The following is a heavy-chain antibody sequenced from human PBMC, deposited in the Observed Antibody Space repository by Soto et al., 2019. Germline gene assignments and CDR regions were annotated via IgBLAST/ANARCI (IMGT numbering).Heavy chain of an antibody. CDR1: GYSFTTYW. D-gene: IGHD2-2*01. Sequence: GESLKISCKGSGYSFTTYWIAWVRQMPGKGLEWMGIIYPGDSDTRYSPSFQGQVTISADKSITTAYLQWSSLKASDTAMYYCARCSSTSCYAVYWGQGTLVTVSS. V-gene: IGHV5-51*01. J-gene: IGHJ4*02. CDR3: ARCSSTSCYAVY. CDR2: IYPGDSDT.